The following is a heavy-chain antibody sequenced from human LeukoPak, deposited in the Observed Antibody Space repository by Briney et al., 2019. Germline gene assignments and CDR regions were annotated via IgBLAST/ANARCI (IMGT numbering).Heavy chain of an antibody. D-gene: IGHD3-10*01. CDR3: ARLYSAVYYGDAFDI. J-gene: IGHJ3*02. Sequence: GGSLRLSCAASGFTFRGFLMSWVRQTPGKGLEWVANIKQDGSEKYYADSVKGRFTISRDNVKNSLFLQMNSLRVEDTATYYCARLYSAVYYGDAFDIWGQGTMVTVSS. CDR1: GFTFRGFL. CDR2: IKQDGSEK. V-gene: IGHV3-7*03.